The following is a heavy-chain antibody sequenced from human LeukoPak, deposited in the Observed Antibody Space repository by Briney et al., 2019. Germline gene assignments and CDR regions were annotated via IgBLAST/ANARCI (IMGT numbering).Heavy chain of an antibody. D-gene: IGHD2/OR15-2a*01. V-gene: IGHV3-7*01. CDR2: IKEDGSEM. J-gene: IGHJ4*02. CDR1: GFTFSNYW. Sequence: GGSLRLSCAASGFTFSNYWMNWVRQAPGKGLEWVAIIKEDGSEMNYVESVKGRFTISRDNAKNSLYLQMNSLGPEDTAVYYCAKADFVRARGYFDYWGQGTLVTVSS. CDR3: AKADFVRARGYFDY.